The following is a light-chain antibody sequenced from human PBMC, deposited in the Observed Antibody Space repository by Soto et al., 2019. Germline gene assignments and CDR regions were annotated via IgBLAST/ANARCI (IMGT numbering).Light chain of an antibody. CDR2: GAS. Sequence: EIVLTQSPGTLSLSPGERATLSCRASQSVSSSYLAWYQQKPGQAPRLLIYGASSRATGIPDRFSGSGSGTDFTLTISSLQAEDVAVYYCQQYYNTPLTFGPGTKVDV. CDR3: QQYYNTPLT. J-gene: IGKJ3*01. V-gene: IGKV3-20*01. CDR1: QSVSSSY.